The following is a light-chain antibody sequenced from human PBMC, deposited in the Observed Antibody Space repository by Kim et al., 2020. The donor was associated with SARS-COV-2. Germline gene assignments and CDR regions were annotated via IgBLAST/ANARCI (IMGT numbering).Light chain of an antibody. CDR1: SSDVGGYNY. V-gene: IGLV2-8*01. J-gene: IGLJ2*01. Sequence: GQSGTISCTGTSSDVGGYNYVSWYRQHPGNVPKLIIFEVNKRPSGVPDRFSGSKSGNTASLTVSGLQAEDEADYYCCSYAGSSNLVFGGGTQLTVL. CDR2: EVN. CDR3: CSYAGSSNLV.